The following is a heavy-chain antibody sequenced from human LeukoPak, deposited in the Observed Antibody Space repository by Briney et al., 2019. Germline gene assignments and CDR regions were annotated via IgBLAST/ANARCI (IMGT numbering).Heavy chain of an antibody. CDR1: GFTFRSYN. CDR2: ISSSSSYI. Sequence: PGGSLRLSCAASGFTFRSYNMNWVRQTPGKGLEWVPSISSSSSYIYYADSVKGRFTISRDNAKNSLYLQMNSLRAEDTAVYYCARVGYGSGSYPPKDYGMDVWGQGTTVTVSS. J-gene: IGHJ6*02. CDR3: ARVGYGSGSYPPKDYGMDV. V-gene: IGHV3-21*01. D-gene: IGHD3-10*01.